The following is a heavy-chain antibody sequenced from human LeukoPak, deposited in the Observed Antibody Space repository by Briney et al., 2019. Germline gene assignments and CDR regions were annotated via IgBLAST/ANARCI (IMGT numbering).Heavy chain of an antibody. J-gene: IGHJ4*02. V-gene: IGHV1-3*01. CDR3: ARASVVVVAALLLDY. CDR1: GYTFTSYA. Sequence: GASVKVSCKASGYTFTSYAMHWVCQAPGQRLEWMGWINAGNGNTKYSQKFQGRVTITRDTSASTAYMELSSLRSEDTAVYYCARASVVVVAALLLDYWGQGTLVTVSS. D-gene: IGHD2-15*01. CDR2: INAGNGNT.